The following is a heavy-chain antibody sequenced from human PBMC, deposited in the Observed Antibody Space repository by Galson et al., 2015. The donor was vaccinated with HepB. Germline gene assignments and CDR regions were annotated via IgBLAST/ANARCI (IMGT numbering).Heavy chain of an antibody. Sequence: GDSVSSNSAAWNWIRQSPSRGLEWLGRTYYRSKWYNDYAVSVKSRITINPDTSKNQFSLQLNSVTPEDTAVYYCARDWGDSGSYSYYYYGMDVWGQGTTVTVSS. CDR1: GDSVSSNSAA. J-gene: IGHJ6*02. D-gene: IGHD1-26*01. CDR3: ARDWGDSGSYSYYYYGMDV. CDR2: TYYRSKWYN. V-gene: IGHV6-1*01.